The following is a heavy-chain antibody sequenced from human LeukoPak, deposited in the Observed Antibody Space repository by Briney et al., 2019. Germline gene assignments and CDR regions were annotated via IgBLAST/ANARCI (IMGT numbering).Heavy chain of an antibody. CDR1: GGTFSSYA. CDR3: ARVSGPLSSYYYDSSGYRTSRFFDY. V-gene: IGHV1-18*01. CDR2: ISAYNGNT. Sequence: GASVKVSCKASGGTFSSYAISWVRQAPGQGLEWMGWISAYNGNTNYAQKLQGRVTMTTDTSTSTAYMELRSLRSDDTAVYYCARVSGPLSSYYYDSSGYRTSRFFDYWGQGTLVTVSS. D-gene: IGHD3-22*01. J-gene: IGHJ4*02.